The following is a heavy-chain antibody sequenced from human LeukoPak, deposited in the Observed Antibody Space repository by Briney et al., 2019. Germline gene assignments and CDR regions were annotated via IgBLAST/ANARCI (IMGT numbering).Heavy chain of an antibody. J-gene: IGHJ4*02. CDR3: TRATKILVVSFDY. CDR1: GFTFGDYA. Sequence: GGSLRLSCTASGFTFGDYAMSWFRQAPGKGLEWVGFIRSKAYGGTTEYAASVKGRFTISRDDSKSIAYLQMNSLKTEDTAVYYCTRATKILVVSFDYWGQGTLVTVSS. D-gene: IGHD2-15*01. V-gene: IGHV3-49*03. CDR2: IRSKAYGGTT.